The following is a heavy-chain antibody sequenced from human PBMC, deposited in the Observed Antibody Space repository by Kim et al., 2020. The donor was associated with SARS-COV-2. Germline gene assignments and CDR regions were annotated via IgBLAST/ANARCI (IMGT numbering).Heavy chain of an antibody. CDR2: ISGAGIST. D-gene: IGHD6-19*01. Sequence: GGSLRLSCAASGFAFRSQGMSWVRHAPGKGLEWVSRISGAGISTSYADFVEGRFTISRDNSKNTLYLQMNSLRVEDTAVYYCAKPDSGWFFDYWGQGTLVTVSS. V-gene: IGHV3-23*01. CDR3: AKPDSGWFFDY. J-gene: IGHJ4*02. CDR1: GFAFRSQG.